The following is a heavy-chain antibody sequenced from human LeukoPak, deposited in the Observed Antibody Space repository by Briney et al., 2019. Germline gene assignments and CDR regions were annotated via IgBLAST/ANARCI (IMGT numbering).Heavy chain of an antibody. Sequence: ASVSVSCTVSGYTLTEVSMHGGRQAPGKGLEWRGGFDPEDGETIYAQKFQGRVTMTEDTSTDTAYMELSSLRSEDTAVYYCATDLLSGGYYYMDVWGKGTTVTVSS. J-gene: IGHJ6*03. CDR3: ATDLLSGGYYYMDV. CDR2: FDPEDGET. V-gene: IGHV1-24*01. D-gene: IGHD2-15*01. CDR1: GYTLTEVS.